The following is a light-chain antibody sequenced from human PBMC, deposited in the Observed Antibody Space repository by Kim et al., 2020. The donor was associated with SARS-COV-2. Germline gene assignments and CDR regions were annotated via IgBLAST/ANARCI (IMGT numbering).Light chain of an antibody. J-gene: IGLJ3*02. CDR2: RDS. CDR1: NIGSKN. CDR3: QVWDSSTGV. V-gene: IGLV3-9*01. Sequence: SYELTQPLSVSVALGQTARITCGGNNIGSKNVHWYQQKPGQAPVLVIFRDSNRPSGIPERFSGSNSGNTASLTISRAPAGEEADYYCQVWDSSTGVFGGGPQLTVL.